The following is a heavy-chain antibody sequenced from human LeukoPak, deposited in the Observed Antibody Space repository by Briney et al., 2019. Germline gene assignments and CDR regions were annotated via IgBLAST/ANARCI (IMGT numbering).Heavy chain of an antibody. Sequence: GRSLRLSCAGSGFTFRSYAMHWVRQAPGKGLEWVAVISYDGSSKYYAESVKGRFTISRDNSKNTLYLEMDSLRVEDTAVYYCARGKGGYDGFDYWGKGTLVTVSS. V-gene: IGHV3-30*04. CDR3: ARGKGGYDGFDY. J-gene: IGHJ4*02. CDR1: GFTFRSYA. D-gene: IGHD5-12*01. CDR2: ISYDGSSK.